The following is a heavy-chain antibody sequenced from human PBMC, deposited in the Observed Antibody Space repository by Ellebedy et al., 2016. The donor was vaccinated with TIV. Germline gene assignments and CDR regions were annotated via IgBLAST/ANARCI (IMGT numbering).Heavy chain of an antibody. Sequence: GGSLRLXXAASGFTFSSYAMSWVRQAPGKGLEWVSAISGSGGSTYYADSVKGRFTISRDNSKNTLYLQMNSLKTEDTAVYYCTSPVSYCSGGSCFHYWGQGTLVTVSS. J-gene: IGHJ4*02. CDR1: GFTFSSYA. V-gene: IGHV3-23*01. CDR2: ISGSGGST. D-gene: IGHD2-15*01. CDR3: TSPVSYCSGGSCFHY.